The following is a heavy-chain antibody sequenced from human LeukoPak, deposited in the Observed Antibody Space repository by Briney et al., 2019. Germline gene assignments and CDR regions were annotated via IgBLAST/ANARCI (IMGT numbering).Heavy chain of an antibody. Sequence: PGGSLRLSCAASGFTFSSYAMSWVRQAPGKGLEWVSVISNSAGSTFYADSVKGRFTISRDNSENTLYLQMNSLRAEDTAVYYCAKRASGSGTSLYYFDYWGQGTLVTVSS. CDR3: AKRASGSGTSLYYFDY. J-gene: IGHJ4*02. CDR1: GFTFSSYA. V-gene: IGHV3-23*01. D-gene: IGHD3-10*01. CDR2: ISNSAGST.